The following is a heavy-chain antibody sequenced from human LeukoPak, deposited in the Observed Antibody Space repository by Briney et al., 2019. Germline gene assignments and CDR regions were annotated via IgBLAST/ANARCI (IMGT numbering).Heavy chain of an antibody. CDR3: ARETHSSSWYGYYFDY. CDR1: GGSISRGSYY. CDR2: IYTSGST. Sequence: SETLSLTCTVSGGSISRGSYYWSWIRQPAGKGLEWIGRIYTSGSTNYNPSLKSRVTISVDTSKNQFSLKLSSVTAADTAVYYCARETHSSSWYGYYFDYWGQGTLVTVSS. V-gene: IGHV4-61*02. J-gene: IGHJ4*02. D-gene: IGHD6-13*01.